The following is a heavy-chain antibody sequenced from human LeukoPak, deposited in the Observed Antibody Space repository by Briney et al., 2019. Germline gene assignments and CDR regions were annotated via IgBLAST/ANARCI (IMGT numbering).Heavy chain of an antibody. D-gene: IGHD3-10*01. CDR2: INHSGST. Sequence: SETLSLTCAVYGGSFSGYYWSWIRQPPGKGLEWIGEINHSGSTNYNPSLKSRVTISVDTAKNQISLKLSSVTAADTAVYYCARDNGEAAVYYYYGMDVWGQGTTVTVSS. CDR3: ARDNGEAAVYYYYGMDV. CDR1: GGSFSGYY. V-gene: IGHV4-34*01. J-gene: IGHJ6*02.